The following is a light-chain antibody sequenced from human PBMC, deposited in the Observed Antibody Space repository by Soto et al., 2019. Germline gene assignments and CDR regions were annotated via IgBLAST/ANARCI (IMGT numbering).Light chain of an antibody. CDR1: QSVKTF. Sequence: IVLTQTPGTLSLSPGERATLSCRASQSVKTFLVWYQHRPGQAPRVLIYGASSRATGIPDRFSGSGSGTDFTLTISRLEPEDFAVYYCQQYGSSRCTFGQGTKVDIK. CDR3: QQYGSSRCT. V-gene: IGKV3-20*01. J-gene: IGKJ1*01. CDR2: GAS.